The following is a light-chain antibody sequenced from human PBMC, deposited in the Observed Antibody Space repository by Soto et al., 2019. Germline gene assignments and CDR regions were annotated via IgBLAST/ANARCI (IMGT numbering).Light chain of an antibody. V-gene: IGKV3-15*01. Sequence: IVMTQSPATLSVSPGERATLSCRASLSVSSHLAWYLQKPGQAPRLLIYGASTRATGIPARFSGSGSGTEFTLTISSLQSEDFAVYFCQQYNNWPLTVGGGTKVDSK. CDR3: QQYNNWPLT. CDR2: GAS. CDR1: LSVSSH. J-gene: IGKJ4*01.